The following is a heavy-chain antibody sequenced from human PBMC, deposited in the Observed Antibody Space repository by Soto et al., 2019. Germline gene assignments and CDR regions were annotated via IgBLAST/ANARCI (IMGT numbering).Heavy chain of an antibody. Sequence: GGSLRLSCAASGFTVSSNYMSWVRQAPGKGLEWVSVIYSGGSTYYADSVKGRFTISRDNSKNMLYIQRNSLRAEDTAVYYCARYHYDFWSGYSAYYYGMDVWGQGTTVTVSS. CDR3: ARYHYDFWSGYSAYYYGMDV. CDR1: GFTVSSNY. V-gene: IGHV3-66*01. CDR2: IYSGGST. J-gene: IGHJ6*02. D-gene: IGHD3-3*01.